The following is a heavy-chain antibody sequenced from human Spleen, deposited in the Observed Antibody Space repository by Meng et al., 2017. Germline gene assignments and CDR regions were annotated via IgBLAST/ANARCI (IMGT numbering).Heavy chain of an antibody. D-gene: IGHD4-17*01. CDR3: ARKAGNCVTTTRYSLDY. CDR2: IIPIFGTT. Sequence: SVKVSCKASGGTFSSYAISWVRQAPGQGLEWMGGIIPIFGTTNYAQKFQGRVTITTDESTSTVYMELTRLTSEDTAVYFCARKAGNCVTTTRYSLDYWGQGTLVTVSS. J-gene: IGHJ4*02. V-gene: IGHV1-69*05. CDR1: GGTFSSYA.